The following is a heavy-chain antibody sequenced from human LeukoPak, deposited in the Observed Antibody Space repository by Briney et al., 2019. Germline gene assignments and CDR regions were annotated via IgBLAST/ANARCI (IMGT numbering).Heavy chain of an antibody. CDR3: ARILSSSWYEYFHH. D-gene: IGHD6-19*01. Sequence: SVTVSFKASGGTFSNYAISWVRQAPGQGLEWMGAIIPIFGTANYAQKFQGRVTITADESTSTDYMELSSLRSEDTAVYYCARILSSSWYEYFHHWGQGTLVTVSS. CDR2: IIPIFGTA. V-gene: IGHV1-69*01. CDR1: GGTFSNYA. J-gene: IGHJ1*01.